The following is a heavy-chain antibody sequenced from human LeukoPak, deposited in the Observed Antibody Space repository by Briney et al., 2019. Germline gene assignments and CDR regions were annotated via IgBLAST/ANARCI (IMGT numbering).Heavy chain of an antibody. Sequence: PSETLSLTCTVSGGSINSGSYYWSWIRQPAGKGLEWIGRISTSGSTNYNPSLKSRVTMSVDTSKNQFSLKLSSVTAADTAVYYCARGRRDGYNLEYFDKWGQGTLVTVSS. CDR2: ISTSGST. V-gene: IGHV4-61*02. J-gene: IGHJ4*02. CDR1: GGSINSGSYY. CDR3: ARGRRDGYNLEYFDK. D-gene: IGHD5-24*01.